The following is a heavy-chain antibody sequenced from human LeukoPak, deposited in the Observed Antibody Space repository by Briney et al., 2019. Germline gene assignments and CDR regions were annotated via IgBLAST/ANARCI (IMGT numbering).Heavy chain of an antibody. J-gene: IGHJ6*03. CDR1: GGSISSSSYY. CDR2: VYYGGNT. V-gene: IGHV4-39*01. Sequence: PSETLSLTCTVSGGSISSSSYYWDWVRQPPGKGLECIGNVYYGGNTFYNSSLESRVTISVDMSKNQFSLKLSSLTAADTAVYYCARQRADYFYHYLDVWGKGTSVTVSS. CDR3: ARQRADYFYHYLDV.